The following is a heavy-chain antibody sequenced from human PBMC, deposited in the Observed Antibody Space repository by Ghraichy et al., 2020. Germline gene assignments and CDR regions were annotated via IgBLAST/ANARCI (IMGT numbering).Heavy chain of an antibody. D-gene: IGHD3-10*01. Sequence: ASVKVSCKASGYTFTSYGISLVRQAPGQGLEWMGWISAYNGNTNFAQKLQGRVTLTTDTSTSTAYMELRSLRSDDTAVYYCASDRPLWFGGLLPNPYYYSDMYVCCQGTTVTVSS. CDR2: ISAYNGNT. CDR3: ASDRPLWFGGLLPNPYYYSDMYV. V-gene: IGHV1-18*01. J-gene: IGHJ6*02. CDR1: GYTFTSYG.